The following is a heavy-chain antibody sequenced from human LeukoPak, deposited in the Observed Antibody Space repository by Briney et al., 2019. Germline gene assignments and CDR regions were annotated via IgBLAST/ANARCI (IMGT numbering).Heavy chain of an antibody. Sequence: PGGSLRLSCAASGFTFDDYAMHWVRQAPGKGLEWVSGISWNSGSIGYADSVKGRFTISRDNAKNSLFLQMNSLRPEDTAVYYCARGRGSSYGDPFDYWGQGTLVTVSS. J-gene: IGHJ4*02. V-gene: IGHV3-9*01. CDR2: ISWNSGSI. CDR1: GFTFDDYA. D-gene: IGHD5-18*01. CDR3: ARGRGSSYGDPFDY.